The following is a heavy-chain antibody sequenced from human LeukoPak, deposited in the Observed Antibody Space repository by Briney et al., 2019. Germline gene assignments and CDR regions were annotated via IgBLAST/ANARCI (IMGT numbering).Heavy chain of an antibody. CDR1: GFTLSSYA. CDR2: ISYDGSNK. V-gene: IGHV3-30-3*01. Sequence: GGSLRLSCAASGFTLSSYAMHWVRQAPGKGLEWVAVISYDGSNKYYADSVKGRFTISRDNSKNTLYLQMNSLRAEDTAVYYCARARGYSGYASLDYWGQGPLVTVSS. J-gene: IGHJ4*02. CDR3: ARARGYSGYASLDY. D-gene: IGHD5-12*01.